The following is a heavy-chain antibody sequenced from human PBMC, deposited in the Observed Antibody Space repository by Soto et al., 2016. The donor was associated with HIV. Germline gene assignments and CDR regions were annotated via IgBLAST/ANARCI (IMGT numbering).Heavy chain of an antibody. D-gene: IGHD3-16*01. J-gene: IGHJ4*02. Sequence: EVQLVESGGGFVQPGRSLRVSCTTSGFAFGDYAMSWVRQVPGKGLEWVGFIRSKDYGGTGEYAASVKGRFIISRDDSKSIAYLQMNSLRIDDTAVYYCAFGSGTYLPPFHYWGQGTLVTVSS. V-gene: IGHV3-49*04. CDR3: AFGSGTYLPPFHY. CDR1: GFAFGDYA. CDR2: IRSKDYGGTG.